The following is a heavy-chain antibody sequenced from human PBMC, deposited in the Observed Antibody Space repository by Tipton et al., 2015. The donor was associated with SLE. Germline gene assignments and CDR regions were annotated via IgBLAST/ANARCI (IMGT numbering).Heavy chain of an antibody. D-gene: IGHD2-8*01. Sequence: TLSLTCTVSGDSMSSYYWSWIRQPPGKGLEWIGYIYYRGSTNYNPSLKSRVTISIDTSKNQFSLKLSSVTAADTAVYYCARGMLTWRGAIVGVDVWGQGTTVNVSS. J-gene: IGHJ6*02. CDR2: IYYRGST. CDR1: GDSMSSYY. CDR3: ARGMLTWRGAIVGVDV. V-gene: IGHV4-59*01.